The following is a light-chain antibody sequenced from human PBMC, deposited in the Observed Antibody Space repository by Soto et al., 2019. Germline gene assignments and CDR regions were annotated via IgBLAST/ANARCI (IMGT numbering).Light chain of an antibody. CDR1: HSVSRTY. CDR3: HQYNSWPRGT. J-gene: IGKJ3*01. CDR2: GAS. V-gene: IGKV3-20*01. Sequence: EIVLTQSPGTLSLSPGERATLSCRASHSVSRTYLAWYQQKPGQAPRLLMYGASDRATGTPGRFSGSGSGTDFTLTISGLEPEDSAVYYCHQYNSWPRGTFGPGTKVEIK.